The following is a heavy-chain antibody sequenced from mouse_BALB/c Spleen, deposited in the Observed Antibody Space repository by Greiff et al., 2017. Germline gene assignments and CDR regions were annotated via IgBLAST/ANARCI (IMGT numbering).Heavy chain of an antibody. CDR2: INPSNGRT. CDR3: ARSEYGNPWFAY. V-gene: IGHV1S81*02. CDR1: GYTFTSYW. D-gene: IGHD2-10*02. Sequence: QVQLQQPGAELVKPGASVKLSCKASGYTFTSYWMHWVKQRPGQGLEWIGEINPSNGRTNYNEKFKSKATLTVDKSSSTAYMQLSSLTSEDSAVYYCARSEYGNPWFAYWGQGTLVTVSA. J-gene: IGHJ3*01.